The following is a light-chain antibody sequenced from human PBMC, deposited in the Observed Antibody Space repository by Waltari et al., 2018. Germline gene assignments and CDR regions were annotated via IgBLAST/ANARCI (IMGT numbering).Light chain of an antibody. CDR1: QRVSSSY. V-gene: IGKV3-20*01. Sequence: EIVLTQSPGTLSLSPGERATLSCSASQRVSSSYLAWYQPKPGQAPRLLISGASSRATGIPDRFSGSGSGTDFTLTISRLEPEDFAVYYCQQYGSSPCGFGQGTKVEIK. CDR2: GAS. CDR3: QQYGSSPCG. J-gene: IGKJ1*01.